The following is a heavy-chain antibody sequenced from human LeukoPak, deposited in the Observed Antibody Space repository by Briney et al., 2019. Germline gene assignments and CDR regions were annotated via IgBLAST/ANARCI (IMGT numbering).Heavy chain of an antibody. CDR2: INSDGSST. CDR1: GFTFSSYW. CDR3: ARGGYYYDSSGYYHEELFDY. J-gene: IGHJ4*02. D-gene: IGHD3-22*01. Sequence: PGGSLRLSCAASGFTFSSYWMHWVRQAPGKGLVWVSRINSDGSSTSYADSVKGRFTISRDNAKNTLYLQMNSLRAEDTAVYYCARGGYYYDSSGYYHEELFDYWGQGTLVTVSS. V-gene: IGHV3-74*01.